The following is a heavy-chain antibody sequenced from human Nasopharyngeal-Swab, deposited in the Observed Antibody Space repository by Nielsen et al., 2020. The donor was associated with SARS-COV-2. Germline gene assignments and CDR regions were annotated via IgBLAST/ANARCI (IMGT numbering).Heavy chain of an antibody. CDR2: INPAGSTT. V-gene: IGHV3-74*01. Sequence: LSLTCAPSGFTFSDYWMHWVRQAPGKGLVWVSRINPAGSTTDYEDSVRGRFTISRDNAKNTLYLQMNSLTVEDSAVYFCTRAGSYRFDYWGQGTLVTVSS. D-gene: IGHD1-26*01. CDR1: GFTFSDYW. J-gene: IGHJ4*02. CDR3: TRAGSYRFDY.